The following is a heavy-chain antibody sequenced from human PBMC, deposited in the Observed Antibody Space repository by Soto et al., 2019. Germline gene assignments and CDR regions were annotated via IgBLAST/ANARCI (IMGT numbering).Heavy chain of an antibody. D-gene: IGHD6-13*01. CDR3: ARDSGAKLSSS. V-gene: IGHV1-69*13. CDR1: GGTFSSYR. J-gene: IGHJ4*02. Sequence: GASVKVSCKXSGGTFSSYRINWVRQAPGQGLEWVGGIVPIYRTADYAQKFQGRVTITADESARTAYLEVRSLKSQDTAVYYCARDSGAKLSSSWGQGTLVTVSS. CDR2: IVPIYRTA.